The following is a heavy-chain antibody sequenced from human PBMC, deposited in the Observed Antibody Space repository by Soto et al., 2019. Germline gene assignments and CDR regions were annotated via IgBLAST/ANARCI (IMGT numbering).Heavy chain of an antibody. CDR3: ARERSAACTGWFDP. D-gene: IGHD6-13*01. CDR1: GYSFTSYD. J-gene: IGHJ5*02. V-gene: IGHV1-8*01. CDR2: MNPNSGNT. Sequence: QVQLVQSGAEVKKPGASEKVSCKATGYSFTSYDINWVRQATGQGLEWMGWMNPNSGNTGYAQKFQGRVTMTRNTSISTAYMDLSSLRSEDTAVYYCARERSAACTGWFDPWGQGTLVTVSS.